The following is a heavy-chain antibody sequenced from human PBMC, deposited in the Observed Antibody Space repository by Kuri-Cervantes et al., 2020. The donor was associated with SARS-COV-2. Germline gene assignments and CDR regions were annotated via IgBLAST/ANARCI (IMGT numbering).Heavy chain of an antibody. J-gene: IGHJ6*03. CDR1: GFIFSNYW. CDR3: ARDFSPYYYYYMDV. V-gene: IGHV3-7*01. CDR2: IKQDGSEE. Sequence: LSLTCAASGFIFSNYWMSWVRQAPGKGLEWVANIKQDGSEEFYVDSVKGRFTISRDNSKNTLYLQMNSLRAEDTAVYYCARDFSPYYYYYMDVWGKGTTVTVSS. D-gene: IGHD2/OR15-2a*01.